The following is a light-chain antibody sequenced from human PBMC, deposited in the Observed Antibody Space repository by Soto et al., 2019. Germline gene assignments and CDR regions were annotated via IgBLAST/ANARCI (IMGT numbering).Light chain of an antibody. Sequence: DIQMTQSPSSLSASVGDRVTITCRASQSLSSYLHWYQQKPGKAPKLLIYAASSLQSGVPSRFSGSGSGTDFTLTISSLQPEEFATYYCQQSYSTTHTFGQGPKLEIK. CDR1: QSLSSY. V-gene: IGKV1-39*01. CDR3: QQSYSTTHT. CDR2: AAS. J-gene: IGKJ2*01.